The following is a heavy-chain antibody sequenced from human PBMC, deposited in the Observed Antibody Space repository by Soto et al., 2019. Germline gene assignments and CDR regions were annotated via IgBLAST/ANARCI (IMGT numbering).Heavy chain of an antibody. CDR2: INAGNGNT. V-gene: IGHV1-3*01. D-gene: IGHD2-15*01. CDR1: GYTFTSYA. Sequence: ASVKVSCKASGYTFTSYAMHWVRQAPGQRLEWMGWINAGNGNTKYSQKFQGRVTITRDTSASTAYMELSSLRSEDTAVYYCARSTLGYCSGGSCYSGFDYWGQGTLVTVSS. CDR3: ARSTLGYCSGGSCYSGFDY. J-gene: IGHJ4*02.